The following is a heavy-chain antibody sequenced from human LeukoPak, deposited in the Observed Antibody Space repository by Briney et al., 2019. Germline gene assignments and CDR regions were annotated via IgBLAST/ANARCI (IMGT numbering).Heavy chain of an antibody. D-gene: IGHD3-3*01. CDR3: ARSHFDFWSGYPEYFQN. Sequence: TSETLSLTCTVSGGSISSYYWSWIRQPPGKGLEWIGYIYYSGSTNYNPSLKSRVTISVDTSKNQFSLKLSSVTAADTAVYYCARSHFDFWSGYPEYFQNWGQVTLVTVSS. CDR1: GGSISSYY. J-gene: IGHJ1*01. CDR2: IYYSGST. V-gene: IGHV4-59*01.